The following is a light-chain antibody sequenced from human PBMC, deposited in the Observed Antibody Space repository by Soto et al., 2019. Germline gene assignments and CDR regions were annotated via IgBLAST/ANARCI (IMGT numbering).Light chain of an antibody. CDR3: QQRNDWPLT. CDR2: DSS. J-gene: IGKJ4*01. Sequence: EIVLTQSPATLSLSPGERATLSCRASQSVGSSLAWYQQKPGQAPRLLINDSSNRATGIPARFSGSGSGTDFTLTISSLEPEGFAVYYCQQRNDWPLTFGGGTKVEIK. V-gene: IGKV3-11*01. CDR1: QSVGSS.